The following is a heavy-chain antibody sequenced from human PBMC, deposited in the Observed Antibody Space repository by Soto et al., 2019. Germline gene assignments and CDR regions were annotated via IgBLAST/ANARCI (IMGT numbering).Heavy chain of an antibody. CDR3: ARGFDGDLSYNWFDP. CDR1: GGSFSGYY. D-gene: IGHD4-17*01. CDR2: INHSGST. J-gene: IGHJ5*02. Sequence: QVQLQQWGAGLLKPSETLSLTCAVYGGSFSGYYWSWIRQPPGKGLEWIGEINHSGSTNYNPSLKSRVTISVDTSKNQFSRMLRSVTAADMAVYYCARGFDGDLSYNWFDPWGQGTLVTVSS. V-gene: IGHV4-34*01.